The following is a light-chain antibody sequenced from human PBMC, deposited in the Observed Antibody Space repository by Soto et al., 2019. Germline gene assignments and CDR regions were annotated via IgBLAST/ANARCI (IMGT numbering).Light chain of an antibody. Sequence: QSVLTQPASVSGSPGQSITISCAGTMRDVGAYNLVSWYQQHPGRAPQLIIYEVRNRPSGISFRFSGSKSGNTASLTISGLQAEDEADYYCSSYITSSAFVVFGGGTKLTVL. V-gene: IGLV2-14*01. CDR3: SSYITSSAFVV. CDR1: MRDVGAYNL. CDR2: EVR. J-gene: IGLJ2*01.